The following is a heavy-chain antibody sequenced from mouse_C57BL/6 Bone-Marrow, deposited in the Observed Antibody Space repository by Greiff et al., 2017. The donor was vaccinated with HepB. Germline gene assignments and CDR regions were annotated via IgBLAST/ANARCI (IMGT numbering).Heavy chain of an antibody. J-gene: IGHJ2*01. Sequence: EVQVVESGGGLVQPKGSLKLSCAASGFTFNTYAMHWVRQAPGKGLEWVARIRSKGSNYATYYADSVKDRFTISRDDSQSMLYLQMTNLKTEDTAMYSCVRDRFYYCSSYDYWGQGTTLTVSS. CDR1: GFTFNTYA. V-gene: IGHV10-3*01. D-gene: IGHD1-1*01. CDR2: IRSKGSNYAT. CDR3: VRDRFYYCSSYDY.